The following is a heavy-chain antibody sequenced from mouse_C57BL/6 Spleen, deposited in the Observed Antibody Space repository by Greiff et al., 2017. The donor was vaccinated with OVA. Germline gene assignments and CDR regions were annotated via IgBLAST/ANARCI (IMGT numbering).Heavy chain of an antibody. J-gene: IGHJ4*01. D-gene: IGHD1-1*01. CDR1: GYTFTGYW. Sequence: QVQLKESGAELMKPGASVKLSCKATGYTFTGYWIEWVKQRPGHGLEWIGEILPGSGSTTYNEKFKGKATFTADTSSNTAYMQLSSLTTEDSAIYYCAISPIITTGAMDDWGQGTSVTVSS. CDR2: ILPGSGST. V-gene: IGHV1-9*01. CDR3: AISPIITTGAMDD.